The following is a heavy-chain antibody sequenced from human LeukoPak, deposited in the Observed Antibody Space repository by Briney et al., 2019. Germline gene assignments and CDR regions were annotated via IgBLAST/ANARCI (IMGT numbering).Heavy chain of an antibody. CDR1: GFSFSSYV. Sequence: GGSLRLSCEVSGFSFSSYVMSWVRQSPGKGLEWVATVCASGGCTYYADSVGGRFTVSIDNAMNTLSLQMDILRADDTAVDFCAKDRLDYAGPHDYFEWWGQGTLVTVSS. V-gene: IGHV3-23*01. CDR3: AKDRLDYAGPHDYFEW. CDR2: VCASGGCT. J-gene: IGHJ4*02. D-gene: IGHD3-9*01.